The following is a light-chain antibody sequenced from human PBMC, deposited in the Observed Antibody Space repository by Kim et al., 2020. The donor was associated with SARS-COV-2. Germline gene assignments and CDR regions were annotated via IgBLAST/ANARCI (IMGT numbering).Light chain of an antibody. Sequence: SYELTQPPSVSVYPGQTASITCSGDKLGNKYVCWYQQKAGQSPDLVIYKDTKRPSGIPERFSGSNSGNTATLTISGTQAMDEADYYCQAWDSSIVIFGGGTKLTVL. V-gene: IGLV3-1*01. J-gene: IGLJ2*01. CDR1: KLGNKY. CDR3: QAWDSSIVI. CDR2: KDT.